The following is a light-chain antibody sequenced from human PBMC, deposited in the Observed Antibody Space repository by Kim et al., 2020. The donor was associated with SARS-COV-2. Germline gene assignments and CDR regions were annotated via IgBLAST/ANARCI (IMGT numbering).Light chain of an antibody. CDR1: KLGDKY. CDR2: QDT. Sequence: PGQTASITCSGNKLGDKYTCWYQQKPGQSPVLVIYQDTKRPSGVPGRFSGSTSGNTATLTISGTQAVDEADYYCQAWDISTFYVFGTGTKVTVL. J-gene: IGLJ1*01. CDR3: QAWDISTFYV. V-gene: IGLV3-1*01.